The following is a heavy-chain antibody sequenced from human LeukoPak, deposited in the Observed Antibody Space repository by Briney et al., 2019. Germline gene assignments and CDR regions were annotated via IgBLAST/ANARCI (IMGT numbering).Heavy chain of an antibody. D-gene: IGHD6-13*01. Sequence: GGSLKLSCAASGFTFSGSAMHWVRQASGKGLEWVGRIRSKANSYATAYAESVKGRFTISRDDSKNTAYLQMNSLKTEDTAVYYCTGDGYSSSWYVGFDPWGQGTLVSVSS. V-gene: IGHV3-73*01. CDR3: TGDGYSSSWYVGFDP. CDR2: IRSKANSYAT. CDR1: GFTFSGSA. J-gene: IGHJ5*02.